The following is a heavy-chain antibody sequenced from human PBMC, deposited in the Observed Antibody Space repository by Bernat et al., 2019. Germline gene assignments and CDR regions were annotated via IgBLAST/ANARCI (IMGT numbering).Heavy chain of an antibody. CDR1: GFTFSSYW. V-gene: IGHV3-7*03. CDR3: ARGLSDTATLPHYYYGMDV. CDR2: IKQGGSEK. Sequence: EVQLVESGGGLVQPGGSLRLSCAASGFTFSSYWMSWVRQAPGKGLEWVANIKQGGSEKYYVDSVKSRFTIANDNAKNSLYLQMNSLRAEDAAVYYWARGLSDTATLPHYYYGMDVWGQGTTVTVSS. J-gene: IGHJ6*02. D-gene: IGHD5-18*01.